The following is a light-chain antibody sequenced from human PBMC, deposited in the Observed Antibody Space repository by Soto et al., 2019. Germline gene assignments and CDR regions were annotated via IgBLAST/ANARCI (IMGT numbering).Light chain of an antibody. CDR1: SSNIGTGYD. CDR3: QSYDSSLSGGV. J-gene: IGLJ1*01. CDR2: GNS. V-gene: IGLV1-40*01. Sequence: QSVLTQPPSVSGAPGQRVTISCTGSSSNIGTGYDIHWYQQVPGTAPKLLIYGNSNRPSGVPDRFSGSKSGTSASLAITGLQAEGEADYYCQSYDSSLSGGVFGTGTKLTVL.